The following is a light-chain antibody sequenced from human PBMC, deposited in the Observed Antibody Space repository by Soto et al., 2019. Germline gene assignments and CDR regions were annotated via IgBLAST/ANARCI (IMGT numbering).Light chain of an antibody. CDR2: TND. J-gene: IGLJ3*02. CDR1: SSNIGSNS. V-gene: IGLV1-44*01. CDR3: AAWDDSLSVPV. Sequence: QSVLTQPPSASDTPGQRVTISCSGGSSNIGSNSVNWYQQLPGTAPKLLIYTNDQRPSGVPDRFSGSKSGTSASLAMSGLQSEDEADYYCAAWDDSLSVPVFGGGTKLTVL.